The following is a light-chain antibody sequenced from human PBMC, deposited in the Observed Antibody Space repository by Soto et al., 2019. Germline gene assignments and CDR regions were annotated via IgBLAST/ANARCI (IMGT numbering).Light chain of an antibody. CDR3: QQYDSSPWT. CDR1: QSVNRNY. V-gene: IGKV3-20*01. J-gene: IGKJ1*01. Sequence: EIVLTQSPGTLSLSPGERATLSYRASQSVNRNYLAWFQQKPGQAPRLLIYGASSRATGIPDRFSGSGSGTDFTLTISRLEPEDFAVYFCQQYDSSPWTFGQGTKVEIK. CDR2: GAS.